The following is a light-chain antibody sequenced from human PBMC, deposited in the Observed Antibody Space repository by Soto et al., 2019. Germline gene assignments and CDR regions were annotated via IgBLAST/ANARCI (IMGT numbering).Light chain of an antibody. V-gene: IGKV1-5*03. CDR2: KAS. CDR1: QSISGW. Sequence: DIQMTQSPSTLSASVGDRVTITCRASQSISGWLAWYQQKPGKAPKLLIYKASSLKSGVTSRFSGSGSGTEFTLTISSLQPDDFATYYCQQYNSYSPSFGQGTKVDIK. CDR3: QQYNSYSPS. J-gene: IGKJ1*01.